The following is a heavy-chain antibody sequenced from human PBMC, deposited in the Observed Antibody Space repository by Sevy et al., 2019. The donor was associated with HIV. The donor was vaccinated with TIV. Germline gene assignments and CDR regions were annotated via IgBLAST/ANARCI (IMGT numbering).Heavy chain of an antibody. V-gene: IGHV3-53*01. CDR3: ARAGYYGSGSYKNYYYVMDV. J-gene: IGHJ6*02. CDR1: GFTVSSNY. D-gene: IGHD3-10*01. Sequence: GGSLRLSCAASGFTVSSNYMSWVRQAPGKGLEWVSVIYSGGSTYYADSVKGRFTISRDNSKNTLYLQMNSLRAEDTAVYYCARAGYYGSGSYKNYYYVMDVWGQGTTVTISS. CDR2: IYSGGST.